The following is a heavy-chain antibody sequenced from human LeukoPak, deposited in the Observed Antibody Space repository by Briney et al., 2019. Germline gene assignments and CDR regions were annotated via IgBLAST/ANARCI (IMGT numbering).Heavy chain of an antibody. Sequence: GGSLRLSCTASGFTFGDYAMSWVRQAPGKGLEWVGFIRSKAYGGTTEYAASVKGRFTISRDDSKSIAYLQMNSLKTEDTAVYYCTRDGGIVATPGNWFDPWGQGTLVTVSS. CDR2: IRSKAYGGTT. J-gene: IGHJ5*02. V-gene: IGHV3-49*04. CDR1: GFTFGDYA. D-gene: IGHD5-12*01. CDR3: TRDGGIVATPGNWFDP.